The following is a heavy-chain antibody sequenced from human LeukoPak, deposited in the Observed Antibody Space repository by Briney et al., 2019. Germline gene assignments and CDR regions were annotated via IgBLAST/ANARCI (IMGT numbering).Heavy chain of an antibody. D-gene: IGHD2-2*01. CDR1: SGSISSYY. CDR2: IYTSGST. V-gene: IGHV4-4*07. Sequence: SETLSLTCTVSSGSISSYYWSWIRQPAGKGLEWIGRIYTSGSTNYNPSLKSRVTMSVDTSKNQFSLKLSSVTAADTAVYYCARDFSPAIGYCSSTSCAFDYWGQGTLVTVSS. J-gene: IGHJ4*02. CDR3: ARDFSPAIGYCSSTSCAFDY.